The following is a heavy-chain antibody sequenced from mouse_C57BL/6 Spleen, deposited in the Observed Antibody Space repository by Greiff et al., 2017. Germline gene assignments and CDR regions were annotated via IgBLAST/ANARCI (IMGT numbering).Heavy chain of an antibody. J-gene: IGHJ2*01. CDR3: TTNYGSSYDFDY. V-gene: IGHV14-1*01. CDR1: GFNIKDYY. CDR2: IDPEDGDT. Sequence: VQLKQSGAELVRPGASVKLSCTASGFNIKDYYMHWVKQRPEQGLEWIGRIDPEDGDTEYAPKFQGKATMTADTSSNTAYLQLSSLTSEDTAVYYCTTNYGSSYDFDYWGQGTTLTVSS. D-gene: IGHD1-1*01.